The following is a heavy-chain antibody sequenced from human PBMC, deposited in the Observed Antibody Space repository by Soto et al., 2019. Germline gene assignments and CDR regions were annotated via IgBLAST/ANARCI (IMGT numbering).Heavy chain of an antibody. V-gene: IGHV1-3*04. Sequence: QVQLVQSGAEVKEPGASVRVSCKASGYAFTSHTINLARQAPGQGLEWMGWIVISNGSPRYAPQFQGRVTFGRDTSATTAYMELSSLTSEDTAVYYCAREPEDGVPGDYWGQGT. D-gene: IGHD3-3*01. CDR3: AREPEDGVPGDY. J-gene: IGHJ4*02. CDR1: GYAFTSHT. CDR2: IVISNGSP.